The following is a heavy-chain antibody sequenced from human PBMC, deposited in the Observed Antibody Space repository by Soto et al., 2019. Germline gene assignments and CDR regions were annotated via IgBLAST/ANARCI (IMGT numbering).Heavy chain of an antibody. D-gene: IGHD2-21*02. CDR2: IWYDGSNK. CDR1: GFTFSSYG. Sequence: QVQLVESGGGVVQPGRSLRLSCAASGFTFSSYGMHWVRQAPGKGLEWVAVIWYDGSNKYYADSVKGRFTISRDNSKNTRYLQMNRLRAEDTAVYYCAREPDNVVVTAIADAFDIWGQGTMVTVSS. CDR3: AREPDNVVVTAIADAFDI. V-gene: IGHV3-33*01. J-gene: IGHJ3*02.